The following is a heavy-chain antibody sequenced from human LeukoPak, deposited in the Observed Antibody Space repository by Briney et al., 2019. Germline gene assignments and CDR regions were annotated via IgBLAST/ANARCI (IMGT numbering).Heavy chain of an antibody. D-gene: IGHD6-19*01. J-gene: IGHJ4*02. V-gene: IGHV3-30*18. CDR1: GFAFNSYG. CDR3: AKDQIGWAPGYVSGPLDQ. Sequence: GRSLRLSCAASGFAFNSYGMHWVRQAPGKGLEWVAVISTDGNNEYYANSVKGRFTISRDNSKNTVYLQMTSLRTEDTAVYYCAKDQIGWAPGYVSGPLDQWGQGTLVTVSS. CDR2: ISTDGNNE.